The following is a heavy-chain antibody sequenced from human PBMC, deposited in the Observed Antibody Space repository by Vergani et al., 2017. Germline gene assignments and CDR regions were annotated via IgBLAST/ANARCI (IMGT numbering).Heavy chain of an antibody. V-gene: IGHV4-34*01. D-gene: IGHD2-15*01. CDR2: INHSGST. CDR1: GGSFSGYY. CDR3: ARRSRCSGGSCRPRGDFDI. Sequence: QVQLQQWGAGLLKPSETLSLTCAVYGGSFSGYYWSWIRQPPGKGLEWIGEINHSGSTNYNPSLKSRVTISVDTSKTQFSLPLRSVTAADTAVYYCARRSRCSGGSCRPRGDFDIWGQGTMVTVSS. J-gene: IGHJ3*02.